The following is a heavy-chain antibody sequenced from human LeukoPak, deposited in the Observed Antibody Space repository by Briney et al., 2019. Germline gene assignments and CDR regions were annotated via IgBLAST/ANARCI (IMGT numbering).Heavy chain of an antibody. D-gene: IGHD2-2*03. CDR1: GFTFINSW. CDR2: IRSTPDGGAT. CDR3: ATDLHFGYCTATSCANY. Sequence: GGSLRLSCAASGFTFINSWMTWVRQAPGDLLEWVGRIRSTPDGGATDYAAPVKGRFTISRDDSKNTLYLQMSSLRTEYTAVYYCATDLHFGYCTATSCANYWGQGTLVTVSS. J-gene: IGHJ4*02. V-gene: IGHV3-15*01.